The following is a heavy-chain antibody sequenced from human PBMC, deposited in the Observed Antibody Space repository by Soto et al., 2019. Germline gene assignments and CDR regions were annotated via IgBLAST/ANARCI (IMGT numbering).Heavy chain of an antibody. D-gene: IGHD4-17*01. J-gene: IGHJ6*02. CDR1: GGTFSSYA. Sequence: QVQLVQSGAEVKKPGSSVKVSCKASGGTFSSYAISWVRQAPGQGLEWMGGIIPIFGTANYAQKFQGRVTITADASTSTAYMDLSSLRSEDTAVYYCASPPTTGNSYYYGMDVWGQGTTVTVSS. CDR3: ASPPTTGNSYYYGMDV. CDR2: IIPIFGTA. V-gene: IGHV1-69*12.